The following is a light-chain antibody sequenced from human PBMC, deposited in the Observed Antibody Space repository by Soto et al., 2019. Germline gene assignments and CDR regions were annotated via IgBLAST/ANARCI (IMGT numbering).Light chain of an antibody. Sequence: DIQLTQSPPFLSASVGDRVTVTCRASQTINNYLAWFRKKEGKAPEFLIYPASTLQGGVPSRFSVHGFGINFTLTISSLQPEDFATYYCQQLRADPHTFGQGTKLDIK. V-gene: IGKV1-9*01. CDR3: QQLRADPHT. CDR2: PAS. J-gene: IGKJ2*01. CDR1: QTINNY.